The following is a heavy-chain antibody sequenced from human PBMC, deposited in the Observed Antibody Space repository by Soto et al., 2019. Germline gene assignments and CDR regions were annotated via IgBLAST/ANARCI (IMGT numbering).Heavy chain of an antibody. V-gene: IGHV2-5*01. CDR1: GFSLSTSGVG. J-gene: IGHJ3*02. D-gene: IGHD4-17*01. CDR2: IYWNDEK. CDR3: AHSNYGDSYDAFDI. Sequence: SGPTLVNPTQTLTLTCTFSGFSLSTSGVGVGWIRQPPGKALEWLALIYWNDEKRYSPSLKSRLTITKDTSKNQMVLTMTNMEPVDTATYYCAHSNYGDSYDAFDIWGQGTMVTVSS.